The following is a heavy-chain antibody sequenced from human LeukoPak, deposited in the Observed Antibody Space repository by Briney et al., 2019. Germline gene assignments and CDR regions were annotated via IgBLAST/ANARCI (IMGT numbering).Heavy chain of an antibody. CDR1: GFTFSSYG. V-gene: IGHV3-30*02. CDR2: IQFDGTDE. CDR3: AEDQPLQPFHY. D-gene: IGHD2-2*01. J-gene: IGHJ4*02. Sequence: GGSLRLSCAASGFTFSSYGMHWVRQAPGKGLEWVAFIQFDGTDEHYADSVKGRFTISRDNSKKPLYLQMNSLRPDDTSVYYCAEDQPLQPFHYWGRGTLVIVSS.